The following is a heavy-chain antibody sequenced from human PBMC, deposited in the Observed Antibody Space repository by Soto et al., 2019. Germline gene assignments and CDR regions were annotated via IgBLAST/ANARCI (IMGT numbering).Heavy chain of an antibody. D-gene: IGHD3-22*01. Sequence: PGGSLRLSCAASGFTFSSYSMNWVRQAPGKGLEWISYISSGSSTIFYAESVKGRSTISRDNAKNSLFLQMNSLRDEDTAVYYCAKGVPSGYYYYFDYWGQGTLVTVSS. V-gene: IGHV3-48*02. CDR1: GFTFSSYS. CDR3: AKGVPSGYYYYFDY. CDR2: ISSGSSTI. J-gene: IGHJ4*02.